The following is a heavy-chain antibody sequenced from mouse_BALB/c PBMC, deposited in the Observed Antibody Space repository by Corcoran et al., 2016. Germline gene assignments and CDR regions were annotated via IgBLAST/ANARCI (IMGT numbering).Heavy chain of an antibody. J-gene: IGHJ2*01. CDR2: IYPGSGST. V-gene: IGHV1-77*01. CDR1: GYTVTVYV. Sequence: QAQLQQSGPVLVKRGASVKMPSNAAGYTVTVYVISWVKQRPGQGLECMGEIYPGSGSTYYNEKFKGKATLTANKSSNTAYMQLSSLKSEDSAVYFCARGDYYGSSDGYWGQGTTLTVSS. D-gene: IGHD1-1*01. CDR3: ARGDYYGSSDGY.